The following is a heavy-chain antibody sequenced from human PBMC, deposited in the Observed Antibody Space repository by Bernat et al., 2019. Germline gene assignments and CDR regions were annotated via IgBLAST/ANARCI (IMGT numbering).Heavy chain of an antibody. D-gene: IGHD6-19*01. J-gene: IGHJ4*02. Sequence: EVQLLESGGGLVQPGGSLRLSCAASGFAFNSYIMSWVRQAPGKGLEWGSIISGSGGSSSYADSVKGRFTISRDNSKHTVFLQMNNLRAEDTAVYYCVKGVRIEVAGDFDYWGQGTLVTVSS. CDR2: ISGSGGSS. CDR3: VKGVRIEVAGDFDY. V-gene: IGHV3-23*01. CDR1: GFAFNSYI.